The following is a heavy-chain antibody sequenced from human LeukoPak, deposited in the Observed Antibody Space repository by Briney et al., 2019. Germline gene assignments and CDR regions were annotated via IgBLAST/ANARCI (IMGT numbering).Heavy chain of an antibody. CDR3: AREPWFGELSPDDGAFDI. V-gene: IGHV1-3*01. CDR2: INAGNGNT. D-gene: IGHD3-10*01. Sequence: GASVKVSCKASGYTFTSYAMHWVRQAPGQRLEWMGWINAGNGNTKYSQKFQGRVTITRDTSASTAYMELSSLRSEDTAVYYCAREPWFGELSPDDGAFDIWGQGTMVTVSS. CDR1: GYTFTSYA. J-gene: IGHJ3*02.